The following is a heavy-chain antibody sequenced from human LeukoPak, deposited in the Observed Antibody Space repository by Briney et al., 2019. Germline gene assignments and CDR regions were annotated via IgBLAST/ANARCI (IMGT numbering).Heavy chain of an antibody. D-gene: IGHD3-3*01. CDR1: GYTFTSYD. Sequence: ASVKVSCKASGYTFTSYDINWVRQATGQGLEWMGWMHPNSGNTGYAQKFQGRVTITRNTSISTAYMELSSLRSEDTAVYYCARASTYYDFWSGYYTGNYFDYWGQGTLVTVSS. J-gene: IGHJ4*02. CDR3: ARASTYYDFWSGYYTGNYFDY. CDR2: MHPNSGNT. V-gene: IGHV1-8*03.